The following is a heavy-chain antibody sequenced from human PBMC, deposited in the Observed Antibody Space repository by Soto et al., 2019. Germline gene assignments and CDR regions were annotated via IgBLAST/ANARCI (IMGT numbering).Heavy chain of an antibody. D-gene: IGHD5-12*01. CDR3: ARGPRRWLQMSRFMSADRAVHFDY. Sequence: SLASAVYRGSFWGSYWSWILQPPGKGLEWIGEINHSGSTNYNPSLKSRVTISVDTSKNQFSLKLSSVTAADTAVYYCARGPRRWLQMSRFMSADRAVHFDYWGQGTLGSVSS. CDR1: RGSFWGSY. CDR2: INHSGST. V-gene: IGHV4-34*01. J-gene: IGHJ4*02.